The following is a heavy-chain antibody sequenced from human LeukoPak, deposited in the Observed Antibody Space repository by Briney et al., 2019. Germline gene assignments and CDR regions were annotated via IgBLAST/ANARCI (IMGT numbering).Heavy chain of an antibody. CDR1: GFTFSTYG. D-gene: IGHD1-26*01. J-gene: IGHJ4*02. Sequence: PGGSLRLSCAASGFTFSTYGITWVRQAPGKGLEWVSYISSSGSIIYYADSVKGRFTISRDNAKNSLYLQMNSLRAEDTAVYYCARDRFSGSYPLDYWGQGTLVTVSS. CDR2: ISSSGSII. CDR3: ARDRFSGSYPLDY. V-gene: IGHV3-48*04.